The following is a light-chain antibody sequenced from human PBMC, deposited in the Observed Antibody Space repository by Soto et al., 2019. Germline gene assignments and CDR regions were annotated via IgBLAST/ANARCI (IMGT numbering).Light chain of an antibody. J-gene: IGKJ2*01. CDR1: QSVSSSY. V-gene: IGKV3-15*01. CDR3: QHYNYWPYT. Sequence: PAFSPGERATPSRRTSQSVSSSYLAWYQQKPGQAPRLLIYGASTRATGVPARFSGSGSGTDFTLTISSLQSEDFAVYYCQHYNYWPYTFGQGTKVDIK. CDR2: GAS.